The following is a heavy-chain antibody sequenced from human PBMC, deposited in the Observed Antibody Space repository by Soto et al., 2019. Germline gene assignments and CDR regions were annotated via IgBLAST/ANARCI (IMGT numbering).Heavy chain of an antibody. D-gene: IGHD3-3*01. V-gene: IGHV3-21*01. CDR3: ARDRFKGLDY. J-gene: IGHJ4*02. CDR1: GFTFSSYS. CDR2: IISSSSYI. Sequence: PGGSLRLSCAASGFTFSSYSMNWVRQAPGKGLEWVLSIISSSSYIYYADSVKGRFTISRDNAKNSLYLQMNSLRSEDTAVYYCARDRFKGLDYWGQGTRVTVSS.